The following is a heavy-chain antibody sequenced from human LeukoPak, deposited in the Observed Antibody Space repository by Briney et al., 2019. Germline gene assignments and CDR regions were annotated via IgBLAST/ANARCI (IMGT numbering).Heavy chain of an antibody. Sequence: GGSLRLSCAASGFTFSSYEMNWVRQAPGKGLEWVSFISSSGSAIHYADSVRGRFTISRDNAKNSLYLQMNSLRAEDTAVYYCVGLGENYWGQGTLVTVSS. D-gene: IGHD3-10*01. V-gene: IGHV3-48*03. CDR3: VGLGENY. J-gene: IGHJ4*02. CDR2: ISSSGSAI. CDR1: GFTFSSYE.